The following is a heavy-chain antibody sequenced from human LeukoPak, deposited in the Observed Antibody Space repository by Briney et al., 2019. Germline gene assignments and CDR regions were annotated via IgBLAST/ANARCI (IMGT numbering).Heavy chain of an antibody. V-gene: IGHV1-18*01. J-gene: IGHJ4*02. D-gene: IGHD3-22*01. CDR1: GYTFTSYG. Sequence: ASXRVSCXXSGYTFTSYGISWVRQAPGQGLEWMGWISVYNGNTNYAQKLQGRVTMTTDTSTSTAYMELRSLRSDDTAVYYCARSPYYYDSSGYYYFDYWGQGTLVTVSS. CDR3: ARSPYYYDSSGYYYFDY. CDR2: ISVYNGNT.